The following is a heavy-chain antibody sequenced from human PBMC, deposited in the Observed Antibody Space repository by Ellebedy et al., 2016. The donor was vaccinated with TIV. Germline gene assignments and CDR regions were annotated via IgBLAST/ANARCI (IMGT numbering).Heavy chain of an antibody. D-gene: IGHD5-18*01. J-gene: IGHJ4*02. CDR2: IYYSGST. Sequence: GSLRLSXTVSGGSISSYYWSWIRQPPGKGLEWIGYIYYSGSTNYNPSLKSRVTISVDTSKNQFSLKLSSVTAADTAVYYCARWGYSYGALDYWGQGTLVTVSS. V-gene: IGHV4-59*01. CDR1: GGSISSYY. CDR3: ARWGYSYGALDY.